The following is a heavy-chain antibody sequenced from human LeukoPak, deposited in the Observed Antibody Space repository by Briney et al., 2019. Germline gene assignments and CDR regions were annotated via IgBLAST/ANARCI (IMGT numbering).Heavy chain of an antibody. J-gene: IGHJ4*02. CDR3: ARGDSSGWISRF. V-gene: IGHV4-61*02. Sequence: SQTLSLTCTVSGGSISSGSYYWSWLRQPAGKGLEWIGRIYTSGSTNYNPSPKSRVTIAVDTSKNQFSLKLSSVPAADTAVYYCARGDSSGWISRFWGQGTLVTVSS. CDR1: GGSISSGSYY. D-gene: IGHD6-19*01. CDR2: IYTSGST.